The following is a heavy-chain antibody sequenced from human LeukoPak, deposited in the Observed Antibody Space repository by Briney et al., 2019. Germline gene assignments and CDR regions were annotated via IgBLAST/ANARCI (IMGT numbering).Heavy chain of an antibody. CDR1: GFTFSDYE. CDR3: ARGRTAPFDF. D-gene: IGHD5-18*01. V-gene: IGHV3-48*03. CDR2: ISRSDGTI. Sequence: GGSLRLSCAASGFTFSDYEMNWVRQAPGKGLEWVSYISRSDGTIYYADSVKGRFTISRDNAKNSLYLQMKSLRAEDTAVYYCARGRTAPFDFWGQGTLITVSS. J-gene: IGHJ4*02.